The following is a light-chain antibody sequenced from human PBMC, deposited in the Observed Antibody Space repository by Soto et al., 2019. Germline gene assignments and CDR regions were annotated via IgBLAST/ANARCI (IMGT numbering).Light chain of an antibody. CDR2: GAS. Sequence: EIVLTQSPVTLSLSPGERATLSCRASQSVSNNYLAWYQPKPGQAPRLLSYGASNRATGIPDRFSGSVSGTDFTLTISSLEPEDFAVYYCQQRSNWPRITFGQGTRLEIK. J-gene: IGKJ5*01. CDR3: QQRSNWPRIT. V-gene: IGKV3-11*01. CDR1: QSVSNNY.